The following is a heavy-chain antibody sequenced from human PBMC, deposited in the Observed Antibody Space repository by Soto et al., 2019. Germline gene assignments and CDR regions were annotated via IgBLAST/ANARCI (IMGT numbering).Heavy chain of an antibody. CDR2: IYYSGST. V-gene: IGHV4-39*01. Sequence: SETLSLTCPVSGVTLSSSGYYWGWIRQPPGKGLEWIGSIYYSGSTYYNPSLKSRVTISVDTSKNQFSLKLSSVTAADTAVYYCARHPDMDVWGKGTTVTVSS. J-gene: IGHJ6*03. CDR1: GVTLSSSGYY. CDR3: ARHPDMDV.